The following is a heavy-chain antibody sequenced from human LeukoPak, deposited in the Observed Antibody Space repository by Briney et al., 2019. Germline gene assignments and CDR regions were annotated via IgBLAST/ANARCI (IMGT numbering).Heavy chain of an antibody. CDR1: GFTFSSYA. CDR3: AKEANDILTGYPLGYFDY. D-gene: IGHD3-9*01. CDR2: ISGSGGST. J-gene: IGHJ4*02. Sequence: PGGSLRLSCAASGFTFSSYAMSWVRQAPGKGLDWVSAISGSGGSTYYADSVKGRFTISRDNSKNTLYLQMNSLRAEDAAVYYCAKEANDILTGYPLGYFDYWGQGTLVTVCS. V-gene: IGHV3-23*01.